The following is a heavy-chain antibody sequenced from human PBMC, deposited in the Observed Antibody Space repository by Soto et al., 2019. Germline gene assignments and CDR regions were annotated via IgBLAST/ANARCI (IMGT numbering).Heavy chain of an antibody. J-gene: IGHJ6*02. Sequence: PSETLSLTCTVSGGSISSSSYYWGWIRQPPGKGLEWIGSIYYSGSTYYNPSLKSRVTISVDTSKNQFSLKLSSVTAADTAVYYCARNKNIVVVPAAIYYYYGMDVWGQGTTVTVSS. CDR3: ARNKNIVVVPAAIYYYYGMDV. V-gene: IGHV4-39*01. D-gene: IGHD2-2*01. CDR1: GGSISSSSYY. CDR2: IYYSGST.